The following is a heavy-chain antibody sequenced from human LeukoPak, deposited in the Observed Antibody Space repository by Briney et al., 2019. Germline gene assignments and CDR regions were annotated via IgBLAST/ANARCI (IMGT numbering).Heavy chain of an antibody. J-gene: IGHJ4*02. Sequence: GGSLRLSCTASGFTFGYYGMSWFRQAPGKGLEWVGFTESKPYGGTTEYAASVKGRFTISRDDSKSIAYLQMNSLKTEDTAVYYCTTHYRPGSHYNIFDYWGQGTLVTVSS. V-gene: IGHV3-49*03. CDR1: GFTFGYYG. D-gene: IGHD3-10*01. CDR2: TESKPYGGTT. CDR3: TTHYRPGSHYNIFDY.